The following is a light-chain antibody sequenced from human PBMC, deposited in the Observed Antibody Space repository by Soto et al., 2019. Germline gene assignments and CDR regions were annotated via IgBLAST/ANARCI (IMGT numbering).Light chain of an antibody. CDR3: QKYNSAQWT. Sequence: DIQMTQSPSSLSASVGERVTITCRASQGISNYLAWYQQKPGKVPKLLIYAASTLQSGVLSRFSCSGSGTDFTLTISSLQAEDCATYYCQKYNSAQWTFGQGTKVEFK. V-gene: IGKV1-27*01. CDR1: QGISNY. CDR2: AAS. J-gene: IGKJ1*01.